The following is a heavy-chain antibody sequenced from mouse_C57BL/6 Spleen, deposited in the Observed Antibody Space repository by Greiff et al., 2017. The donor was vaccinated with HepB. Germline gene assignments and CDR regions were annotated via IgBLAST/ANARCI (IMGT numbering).Heavy chain of an antibody. J-gene: IGHJ4*01. Sequence: VQLQQSGAELARPGASVTLSCKASGYTFTDYEMHWVKQTPVHGLEWIGAIDPETGGTAYNQKFKGKAILTADKSSSTAYMELRSLTSEDSAVYYCTRDYYGRNYAMDYWGQGTSVTVSS. D-gene: IGHD1-1*01. CDR3: TRDYYGRNYAMDY. CDR1: GYTFTDYE. V-gene: IGHV1-15*01. CDR2: IDPETGGT.